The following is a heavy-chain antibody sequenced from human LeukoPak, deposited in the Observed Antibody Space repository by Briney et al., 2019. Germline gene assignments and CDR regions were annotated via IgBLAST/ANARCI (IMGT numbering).Heavy chain of an antibody. D-gene: IGHD6-19*01. V-gene: IGHV3-74*01. J-gene: IGHJ4*02. CDR1: GFTFSSYW. CDR3: AREYSSTWGRVFDY. Sequence: GGSLRLSCVVSGFTFSSYWMHWVRQAPGKGLVWVSRINIDESGTSYADSVKGRFTISRDNAKNTLYLQMNSLRAEDTAVYYCAREYSSTWGRVFDYWGQGTLVTVSS. CDR2: INIDESGT.